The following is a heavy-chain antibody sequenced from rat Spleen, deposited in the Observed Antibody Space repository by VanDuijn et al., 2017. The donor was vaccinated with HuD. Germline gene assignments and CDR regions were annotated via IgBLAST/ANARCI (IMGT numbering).Heavy chain of an antibody. D-gene: IGHD1-2*01. Sequence: DSVKGRFTISRDNAKSSLYLQMDSLRSEDTATYYCATPTIAAVGYNFDYWGQGVMVTVSS. CDR3: ATPTIAAVGYNFDY. V-gene: IGHV5S10*01. J-gene: IGHJ2*01.